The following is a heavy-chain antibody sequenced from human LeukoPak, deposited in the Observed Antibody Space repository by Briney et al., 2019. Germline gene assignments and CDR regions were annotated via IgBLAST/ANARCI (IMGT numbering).Heavy chain of an antibody. V-gene: IGHV1-69-2*01. D-gene: IGHD5-18*01. CDR3: ATWSDTAMVTGFDY. Sequence: ASVKVSCKVSGYTFTDYYMHWVQQAPGKGLEWMGLVDPEDGETIYAEKFQGRVTITADTSTDTAYMELSSLRSEDTAVYYCATWSDTAMVTGFDYWGQGTLVTASS. J-gene: IGHJ4*02. CDR2: VDPEDGET. CDR1: GYTFTDYY.